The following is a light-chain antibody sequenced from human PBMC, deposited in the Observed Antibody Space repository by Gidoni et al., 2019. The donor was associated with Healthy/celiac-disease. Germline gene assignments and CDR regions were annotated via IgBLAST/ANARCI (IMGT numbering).Light chain of an antibody. J-gene: IGKJ2*01. CDR3: QHYNSYSYT. CDR2: KAS. CDR1: QSISSW. Sequence: DIQMTQSPSTLSASVGDRVTITCRASQSISSWLAWYQQKPGKAPKLLIYKASSLESGVPSRFSGSGSGTEFTLTISSLQPDDFATYYCQHYNSYSYTFAQGTKLEIK. V-gene: IGKV1-5*03.